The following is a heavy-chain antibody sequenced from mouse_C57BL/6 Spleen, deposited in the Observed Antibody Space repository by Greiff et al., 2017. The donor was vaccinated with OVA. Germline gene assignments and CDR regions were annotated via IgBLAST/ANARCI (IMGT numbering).Heavy chain of an antibody. CDR3: ARYEAAQATWAMDY. CDR1: GFTFTDYY. D-gene: IGHD3-2*02. CDR2: IRHKANGYTT. V-gene: IGHV7-3*01. J-gene: IGHJ4*01. Sequence: EVKVVESGGGLVQPGGSLSLSCAASGFTFTDYYMSWVRQPPGQALEWLGFIRHKANGYTTEYSASVKGRFTISSDTSPSFLYLQSNARRAEDSAAYYGARYEAAQATWAMDYWGQGTSVTVSS.